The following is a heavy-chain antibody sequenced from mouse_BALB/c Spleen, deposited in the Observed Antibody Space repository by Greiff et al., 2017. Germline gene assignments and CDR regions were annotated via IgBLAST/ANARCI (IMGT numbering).Heavy chain of an antibody. J-gene: IGHJ2*01. Sequence: VQLQESGAELMKPGASVKISCKATGYTFSSYWIEWVKQRPGHGLEWIGEILPGSGSTNYNEKFKGKATFTADTSSNTAYMQLSSLTSEDSPVYYCARRAYYRCLDYWGQGTTLTVSS. D-gene: IGHD2-14*01. CDR2: ILPGSGST. CDR3: ARRAYYRCLDY. CDR1: GYTFSSYW. V-gene: IGHV1-9*01.